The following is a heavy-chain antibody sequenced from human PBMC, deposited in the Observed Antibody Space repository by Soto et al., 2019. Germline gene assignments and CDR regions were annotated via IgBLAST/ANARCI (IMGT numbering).Heavy chain of an antibody. J-gene: IGHJ4*02. V-gene: IGHV4-59*01. D-gene: IGHD6-19*01. Sequence: SETLSLTCTVSGGSIRCYNWSWIRHPPGKGLEWIGYIYYSGSTNYNPSLKSRVTISVDTSKNQFSLKLSSVTAADTAVYYCARGVTSRSAVAATGMVYYFDYWGQGTLVTVSS. CDR3: ARGVTSRSAVAATGMVYYFDY. CDR2: IYYSGST. CDR1: GGSIRCYN.